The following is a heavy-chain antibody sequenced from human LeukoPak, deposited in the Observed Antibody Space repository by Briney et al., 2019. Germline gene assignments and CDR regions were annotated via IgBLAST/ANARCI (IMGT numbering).Heavy chain of an antibody. CDR3: ARRVLHDISGYFDY. J-gene: IGHJ4*02. D-gene: IGHD3-22*01. V-gene: IGHV4-39*02. CDR2: VYYSGGT. CDR1: GVSISSSVYY. Sequence: PSETLSLTCSVSGVSISSSVYYWAWIRQPPGKGLEWIGTVYYSGGTYYNSSLKSRLTISVDTSKNHFSLTLSSVTAADTAVYYCARRVLHDISGYFDYWGQGSLVTVSS.